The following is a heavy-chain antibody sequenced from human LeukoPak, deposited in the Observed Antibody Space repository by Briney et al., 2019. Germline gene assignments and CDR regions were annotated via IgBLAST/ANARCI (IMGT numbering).Heavy chain of an antibody. D-gene: IGHD6-6*01. Sequence: SETLSLTCTVSGGSISSGSYYWSWIRQPPGKGLEWIGYIYYSGSTNYNPSLKSRVTISVDTSKNQFSLKLSSVTAADTAVYYCARLLTSIAPETWGQGTLVTVSS. J-gene: IGHJ5*02. CDR2: IYYSGST. CDR3: ARLLTSIAPET. V-gene: IGHV4-61*01. CDR1: GGSISSGSYY.